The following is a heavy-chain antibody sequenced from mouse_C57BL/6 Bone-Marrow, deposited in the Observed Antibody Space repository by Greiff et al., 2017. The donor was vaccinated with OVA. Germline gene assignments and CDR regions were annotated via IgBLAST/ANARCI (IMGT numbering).Heavy chain of an antibody. J-gene: IGHJ3*01. V-gene: IGHV1-81*01. D-gene: IGHD2-5*01. CDR3: ARKYYSNYETY. Sequence: QVQLQQSGAELARPGASVKLSCKASGYTFTSYGISWVKQRTGQGLEWIGEIYPRSGNTYYNEKFKGKATLTADKSSSTAYMELRSLTSEDSAVYFCARKYYSNYETYWGQGTLVTVSA. CDR2: IYPRSGNT. CDR1: GYTFTSYG.